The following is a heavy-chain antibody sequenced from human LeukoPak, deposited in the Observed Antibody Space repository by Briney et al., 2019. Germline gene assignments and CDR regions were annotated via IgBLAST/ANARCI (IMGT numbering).Heavy chain of an antibody. CDR3: AREGVAAAGGLDY. CDR1: GFTFSRYA. V-gene: IGHV3-30-3*01. CDR2: ISYDGSNK. Sequence: PGRSLRLSCAASGFTFSRYAMHWVRQAPGKGLEWVAVISYDGSNKYYADSVKGRFTISRDNSKNTLYLQMNILRAEDTAVYYCAREGVAAAGGLDYWGQGTLVTVSS. D-gene: IGHD6-13*01. J-gene: IGHJ4*02.